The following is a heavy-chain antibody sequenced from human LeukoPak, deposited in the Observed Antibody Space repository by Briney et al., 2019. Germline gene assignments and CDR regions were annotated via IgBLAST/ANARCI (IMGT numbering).Heavy chain of an antibody. Sequence: ASVKVSCKASGGTFSSYAISWVRQAPGQGPEWMGRIIPIFGTANYAQKFQGRVTITADKSTSTAYMELSSLRSEDTAVYYCASSRIVGATSGAFDIWGQGTMVTVSS. D-gene: IGHD1-26*01. CDR3: ASSRIVGATSGAFDI. CDR2: IIPIFGTA. CDR1: GGTFSSYA. V-gene: IGHV1-69*06. J-gene: IGHJ3*02.